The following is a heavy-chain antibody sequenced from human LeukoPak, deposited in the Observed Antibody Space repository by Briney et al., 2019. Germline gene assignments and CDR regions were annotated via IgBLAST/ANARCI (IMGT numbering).Heavy chain of an antibody. D-gene: IGHD3-10*01. CDR3: ARDPNDYGSGDAFDI. CDR2: IYSSGST. CDR1: GGSISSYY. Sequence: SETLSLTCTVSGGSISSYYWSWIRQPAGKGLEWIGRIYSSGSTNYNPSLKSRVTMSVDTSKRQFSLKLSTVTAADTAVYYCARDPNDYGSGDAFDIWGQGTMVTVSS. J-gene: IGHJ3*02. V-gene: IGHV4-4*07.